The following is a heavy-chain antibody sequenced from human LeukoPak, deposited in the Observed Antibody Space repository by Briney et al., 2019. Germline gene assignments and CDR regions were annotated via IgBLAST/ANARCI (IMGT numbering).Heavy chain of an antibody. CDR2: MNPNSGNT. CDR3: ARDPGVDYDYVWGSYRSAYQFDY. J-gene: IGHJ4*02. Sequence: GASVKVSCKASGYTFTSYDINWVRQATGQGLEWMGWMNPNSGNTGYAQKFQGRVTMTRNTSISTAYMELSSLRSEDTAVYYCARDPGVDYDYVWGSYRSAYQFDYWGQGTLVTVSS. D-gene: IGHD3-16*02. V-gene: IGHV1-8*01. CDR1: GYTFTSYD.